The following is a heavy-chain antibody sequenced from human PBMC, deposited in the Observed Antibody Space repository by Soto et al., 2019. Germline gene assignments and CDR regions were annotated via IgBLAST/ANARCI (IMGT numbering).Heavy chain of an antibody. D-gene: IGHD3-10*01. Sequence: GGSLRLSCAASGFTFSNAWMSWVRQAPGKGLEWVGRIKSKTDGRTTDYAAPVKGRFTISRDDTKNTLYLQMNSLKTEDTAVYYCTTDFMRFGELFDYWGQGTLVTVSS. CDR3: TTDFMRFGELFDY. CDR2: IKSKTDGRTT. CDR1: GFTFSNAW. J-gene: IGHJ4*02. V-gene: IGHV3-15*01.